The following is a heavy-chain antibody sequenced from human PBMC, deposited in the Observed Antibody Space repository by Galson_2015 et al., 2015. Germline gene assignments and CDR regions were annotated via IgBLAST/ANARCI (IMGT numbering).Heavy chain of an antibody. D-gene: IGHD3-10*01. CDR1: GFTFSDYH. V-gene: IGHV3-11*01. Sequence: SLRLSCAASGFTFSDYHMSWIRQAPGKGLEWVSYISSSGSTIYYADSVKGRFTISRDNSKNTLYLQMNSLRAEDTAIYYCAKPFGSGSYVPYDYWGQGTLVTVSS. CDR3: AKPFGSGSYVPYDY. J-gene: IGHJ4*02. CDR2: ISSSGSTI.